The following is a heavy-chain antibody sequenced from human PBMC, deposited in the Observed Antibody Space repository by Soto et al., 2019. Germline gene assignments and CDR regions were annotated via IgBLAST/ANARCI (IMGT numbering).Heavy chain of an antibody. CDR1: GFTFSNCA. D-gene: IGHD3-22*01. V-gene: IGHV3-23*01. CDR3: ARDAGELPVVTVGVFVF. CDR2: FSGSGDST. Sequence: GGSLRLSCAASGFTFSNCAMSWVRQAPGKGLEWVSAFSGSGDSTFYADSVKGRFTVSRDSSKKTLYLQLNSLRDEDTAVYYCARDAGELPVVTVGVFVFWGRGTLVTVSS. J-gene: IGHJ4*02.